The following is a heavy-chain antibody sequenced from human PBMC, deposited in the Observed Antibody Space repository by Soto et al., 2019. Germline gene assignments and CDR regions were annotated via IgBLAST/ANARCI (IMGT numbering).Heavy chain of an antibody. V-gene: IGHV1-69*08. Sequence: QVQLVQSGAEVKKPGSSVKVSCKASGGTFSTYTITWVRQAPGQGLEWMGRIIPIIGIINYAQKFQGRVTXXTDKFTGTAYMELTGLRSDDTAVYYCAGDPDSHYNDSHASSYPWGXGTXXT. J-gene: IGHJ5*02. CDR1: GGTFSTYT. CDR2: IIPIIGII. D-gene: IGHD4-4*01. CDR3: AGDPDSHYNDSHASSYP.